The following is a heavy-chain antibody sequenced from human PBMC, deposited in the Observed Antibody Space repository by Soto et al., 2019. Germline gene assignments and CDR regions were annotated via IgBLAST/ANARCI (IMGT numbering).Heavy chain of an antibody. V-gene: IGHV4-31*03. CDR1: SGSNSSSGYY. CDR2: IYYSGST. CDR3: ARDYGDYGPLDY. J-gene: IGHJ4*02. Sequence: TLSLTCTVSSGSNSSSGYYWSWIRQHPGKGLEWIGYIYYSGSTYYNPSLKSRVTISVDTSKNQFSLKLSSVTAADTAVYYCARDYGDYGPLDYWGQGTLVTVSS. D-gene: IGHD4-17*01.